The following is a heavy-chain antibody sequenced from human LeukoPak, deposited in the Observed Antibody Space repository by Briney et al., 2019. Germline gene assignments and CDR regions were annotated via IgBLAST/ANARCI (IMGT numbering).Heavy chain of an antibody. J-gene: IGHJ6*02. D-gene: IGHD4-17*01. CDR3: ARNSQTVTTLYYYYGMDV. CDR2: MNPNSGNT. Sequence: ASVKVSCKASGYTFTSYDINWVRQATGQGLEWMGWMNPNSGNTGYAQKFQGRVTMTRNTSISTAYMELSSPRSEDTAVYYCARNSQTVTTLYYYYGMDVWGQGTTVTVSS. V-gene: IGHV1-8*01. CDR1: GYTFTSYD.